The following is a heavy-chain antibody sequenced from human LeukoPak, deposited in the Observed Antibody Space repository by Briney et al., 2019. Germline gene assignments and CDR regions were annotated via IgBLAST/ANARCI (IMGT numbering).Heavy chain of an antibody. D-gene: IGHD3-10*01. Sequence: GGSLRLSCAASGFTFTTYAMNWVRQAPGKGLEWVSFITNDGSTFYADSVKGRFTISRDDSKNTLYLQMNSLRAEDTAVYYCAKGRLLWFGELIDYWGQGTLVTVSS. CDR2: ITNDGST. CDR3: AKGRLLWFGELIDY. J-gene: IGHJ4*02. CDR1: GFTFTTYA. V-gene: IGHV3-23*01.